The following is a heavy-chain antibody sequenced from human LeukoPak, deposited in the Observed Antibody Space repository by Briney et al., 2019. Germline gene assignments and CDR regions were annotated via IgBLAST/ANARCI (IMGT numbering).Heavy chain of an antibody. CDR2: NYYSGST. CDR3: ARYYSSSWDWFDP. CDR1: GFTFSDYY. D-gene: IGHD6-13*01. J-gene: IGHJ5*02. Sequence: GSLRLSCAASGFTFSDYYMSWIRQPPGKGLEWIGYNYYSGSTNYNPSLKSRVTISVDTSKNQFSLKLSSVTAADTAVYYCARYYSSSWDWFDPWGQGTLVTVSS. V-gene: IGHV4-59*08.